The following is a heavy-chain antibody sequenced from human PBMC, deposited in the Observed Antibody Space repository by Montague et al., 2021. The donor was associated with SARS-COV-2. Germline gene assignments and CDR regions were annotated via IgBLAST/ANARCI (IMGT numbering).Heavy chain of an antibody. V-gene: IGHV3-23*01. CDR2: LRGSDGAT. CDR1: GFRFIGYS. Sequence: SLRLSCAASGFRFIGYSMSWVRQTPGKGLELVSALRGSDGATFYADSVNGRFTISRDTSKNTLFLQMISLRADDSALYYCAKGAFSYGINIMDSWGQGTLVTVSS. J-gene: IGHJ4*02. D-gene: IGHD2-21*01. CDR3: AKGAFSYGINIMDS.